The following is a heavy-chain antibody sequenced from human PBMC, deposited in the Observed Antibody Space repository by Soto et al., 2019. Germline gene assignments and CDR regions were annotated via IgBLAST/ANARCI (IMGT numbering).Heavy chain of an antibody. CDR1: GGSFSGYY. D-gene: IGHD6-6*01. Sequence: SETLSLTCAVYGGSFSGYYWSWIRQPPGKGLEWIGDINHSGSTNYNPSLKSRVTISVDTSKNQFSLKLSSVTAADTAVYYCAGNSSSAGVFDYWGQGTLVTGSS. CDR2: INHSGST. J-gene: IGHJ4*02. V-gene: IGHV4-34*01. CDR3: AGNSSSAGVFDY.